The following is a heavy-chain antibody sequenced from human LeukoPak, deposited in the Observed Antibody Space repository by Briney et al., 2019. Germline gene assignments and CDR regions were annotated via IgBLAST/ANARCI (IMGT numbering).Heavy chain of an antibody. J-gene: IGHJ6*02. Sequence: GGSLRLSCAASGFILSTYGMHWVRQAPGKGLGWVAVIWYDGSNKYYADSVKGRFTISRDNSKNTLYLQMNSLRAEDTAVYYCARDRGLLRFLEWLSPYGMDVWGQGTTATVSS. CDR1: GFILSTYG. CDR2: IWYDGSNK. D-gene: IGHD3-3*01. V-gene: IGHV3-33*08. CDR3: ARDRGLLRFLEWLSPYGMDV.